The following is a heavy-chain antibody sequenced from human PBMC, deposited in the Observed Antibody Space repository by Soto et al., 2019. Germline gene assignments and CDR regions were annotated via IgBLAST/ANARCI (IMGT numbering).Heavy chain of an antibody. CDR1: GFTFSSYG. V-gene: IGHV3-33*01. Sequence: GGSLRLSCAASGFTFSSYGMHWVRQAPGKGLEWVAVIWYDGSNKYCVDSVKGRFTISRDNSKNTLYLQMNSLRAEDTAVYYCASGKTYFDYWGQGTLVTVSS. J-gene: IGHJ4*02. D-gene: IGHD1-26*01. CDR2: IWYDGSNK. CDR3: ASGKTYFDY.